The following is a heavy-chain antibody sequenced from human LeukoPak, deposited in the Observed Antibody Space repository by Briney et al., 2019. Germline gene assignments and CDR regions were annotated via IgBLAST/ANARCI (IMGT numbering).Heavy chain of an antibody. Sequence: GGSLRLSCAASGFTFSSYWMSWVRQAPGKGLEWVANIKQDGSEKYYVDSVKGRFTISRDNAKNSLYLQMNSLRAEDTAVYYCARDDRGYGGNPYSFDYWGQGTLVTVSS. V-gene: IGHV3-7*01. J-gene: IGHJ4*02. CDR1: GFTFSSYW. CDR2: IKQDGSEK. D-gene: IGHD4-23*01. CDR3: ARDDRGYGGNPYSFDY.